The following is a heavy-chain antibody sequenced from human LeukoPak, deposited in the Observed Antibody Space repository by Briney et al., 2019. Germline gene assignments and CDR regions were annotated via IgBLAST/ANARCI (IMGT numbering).Heavy chain of an antibody. D-gene: IGHD4-4*01. V-gene: IGHV4-34*01. J-gene: IGHJ6*02. Sequence: SETLSLTCAVYGGSFSGYYWSWIRQPPGKGLEWIGEINHSGSTNYNPSLKSRVTISVDTSKTQFSLKLSSVTAADTAVYYCARFSPTRRPAQDYYYGMDVWGQGTTVTVSS. CDR1: GGSFSGYY. CDR2: INHSGST. CDR3: ARFSPTRRPAQDYYYGMDV.